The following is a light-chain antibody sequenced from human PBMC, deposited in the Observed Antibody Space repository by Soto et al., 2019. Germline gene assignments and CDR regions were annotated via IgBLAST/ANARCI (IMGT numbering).Light chain of an antibody. CDR1: SSDVGCYNY. V-gene: IGLV2-14*03. Sequence: QSVLTQPASVSGSRGQSITISCTGTSSDVGCYNYVSWYQQHPGKVPKLMIYDVSNWPSGVSDRFSGSKSGNTASLTISGLEEDEVAYYYCSSMSSSSTLVFGTGTQLTVL. CDR3: SSMSSSSTLV. CDR2: DVS. J-gene: IGLJ1*01.